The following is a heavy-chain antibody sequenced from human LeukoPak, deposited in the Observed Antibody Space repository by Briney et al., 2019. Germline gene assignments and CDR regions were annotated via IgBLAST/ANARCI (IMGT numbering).Heavy chain of an antibody. CDR1: GDSTTSYY. V-gene: IGHV4-59*01. Sequence: TLSLTCSVSGDSTTSYYWSWIRQSPGKGLEWLGLIYKSGDVNYHPSLRSRLFMSVDRSKTQVSLRLRSVTAADTAVYYCANGKYFYDDAGSVNRASRTALDLWARGTMVIVSS. D-gene: IGHD3-16*01. J-gene: IGHJ3*01. CDR2: IYKSGDV. CDR3: ANGKYFYDDAGSVNRASRTALDL.